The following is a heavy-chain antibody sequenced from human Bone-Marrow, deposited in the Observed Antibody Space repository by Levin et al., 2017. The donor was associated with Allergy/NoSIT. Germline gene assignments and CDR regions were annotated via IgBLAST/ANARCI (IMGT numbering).Heavy chain of an antibody. CDR1: GASVSSTSYY. CDR3: ASSPTTRTTVY. V-gene: IGHV4-39*01. J-gene: IGHJ4*02. CDR2: LHYSGST. Sequence: SETLSLTCTVSGASVSSTSYYWGWIRQSPVRGLEWIGSLHYSGSTSYNPSLKSRITIAVDTSKNLFSLTLKSVTATDTAVYYCASSPTTRTTVYWGQGTQVTVSS. D-gene: IGHD4-17*01.